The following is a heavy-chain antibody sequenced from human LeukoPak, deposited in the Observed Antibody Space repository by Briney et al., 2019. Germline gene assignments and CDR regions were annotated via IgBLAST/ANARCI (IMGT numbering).Heavy chain of an antibody. CDR1: GGTFSSYA. V-gene: IGHV1-69*13. J-gene: IGHJ4*02. CDR3: ARHSVVVVILDY. Sequence: ASVKVSYKASGGTFSSYAISWVRQAPGQGLEWMGGIIPIFGTANYAQKFQGRVTITADESTSTAYMELSSLRSEDTAVYYCARHSVVVVILDYWGQGTLVTVSS. D-gene: IGHD3-22*01. CDR2: IIPIFGTA.